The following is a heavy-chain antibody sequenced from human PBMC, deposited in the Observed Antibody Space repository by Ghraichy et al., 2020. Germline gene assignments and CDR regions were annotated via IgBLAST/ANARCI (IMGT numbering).Heavy chain of an antibody. J-gene: IGHJ6*02. Sequence: SETLSLTCTVSGVSVRSFSDSWRWIRQPAGKGLEWIGRIYTSGAPNYNPSLKSRVTMSLDTSKNQFSLELSSVTAADTALYYCVRTDYGDYYMDVWGQGTTVTVSS. CDR1: GVSVRSFSDS. CDR2: IYTSGAP. D-gene: IGHD4-17*01. V-gene: IGHV4-61*02. CDR3: VRTDYGDYYMDV.